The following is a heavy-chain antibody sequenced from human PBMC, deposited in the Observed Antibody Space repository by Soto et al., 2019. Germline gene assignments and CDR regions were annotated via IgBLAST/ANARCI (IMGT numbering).Heavy chain of an antibody. Sequence: QVQLVQSGAEVKKPRSSVKVSCEASGGTFSVYTFSWVRQAPGQGLDWMGRIIPILGQPDNAQKFQGRVTITADKVTDTVYVELNSLTSEDPAVYYCAASRAGHRDPVDIWGQGTMVTVSS. CDR1: GGTFSVYT. CDR3: AASRAGHRDPVDI. CDR2: IIPILGQP. V-gene: IGHV1-69*02. J-gene: IGHJ3*02. D-gene: IGHD6-19*01.